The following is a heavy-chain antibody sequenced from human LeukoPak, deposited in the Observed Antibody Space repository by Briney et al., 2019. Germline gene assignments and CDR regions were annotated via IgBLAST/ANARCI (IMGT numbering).Heavy chain of an antibody. J-gene: IGHJ4*02. CDR3: ARHGDSSSYYFDY. Sequence: SETLSLTCAVSGGSISGYYWSWIRQPPGKGLEWIGYVYYSGNTKYNPSLKSRVTMSVDTSKNQFSLRLSSVTARDTAVYYCARHGDSSSYYFDYWGQGTLVIVPP. V-gene: IGHV4-59*08. CDR1: GGSISGYY. CDR2: VYYSGNT. D-gene: IGHD6-6*01.